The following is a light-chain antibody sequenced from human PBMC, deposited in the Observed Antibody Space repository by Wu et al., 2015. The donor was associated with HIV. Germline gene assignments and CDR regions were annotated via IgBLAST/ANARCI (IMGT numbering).Light chain of an antibody. CDR2: GAS. J-gene: IGKJ1*01. V-gene: IGKV3-20*01. CDR3: QQYGSSLWT. CDR1: QSVSSNY. Sequence: EIVLTQSPGTLSLSPGQRATLSCRASQSVSSNYLAWYQQKPGQPPRLLIYGASSRATGIPDRFSGGGSGTDFTLTISRVEPEDCAVYFCQQYGSSLWTLGRGDQGGNQT.